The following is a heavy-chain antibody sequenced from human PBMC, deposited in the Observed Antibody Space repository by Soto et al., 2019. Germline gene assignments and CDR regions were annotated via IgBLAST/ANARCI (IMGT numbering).Heavy chain of an antibody. J-gene: IGHJ6*03. CDR1: GFTFSNYV. Sequence: EVQLLEYGGGLVQPGGSLRLSCAASGFTFSNYVMSWVRQAPGKGLEWVSSVSNSGSNTYYAESVKGRVTISRDNSNNTLYLKMNSLRAEDTALYYCASRGRTLPHYSYYMDVWGKGTTVTVSS. CDR2: VSNSGSNT. V-gene: IGHV3-23*01. CDR3: ASRGRTLPHYSYYMDV.